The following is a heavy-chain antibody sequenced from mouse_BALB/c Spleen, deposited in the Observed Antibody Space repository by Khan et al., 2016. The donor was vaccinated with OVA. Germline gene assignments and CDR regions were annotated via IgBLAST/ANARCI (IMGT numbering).Heavy chain of an antibody. CDR1: GYTFTYYV. CDR3: ARGDGYYVYFDY. Sequence: QVQLKESGPELVKPGASVNMSCKASGYTFTYYVITWVKQRTGQGLEWIGEIYPGSDNAYYNERFKGKATLTADKSSNTTHMQLSSLTSEDSAVYFCARGDGYYVYFDYWGQGTTLTVSS. J-gene: IGHJ2*01. D-gene: IGHD2-3*01. V-gene: IGHV1-77*01. CDR2: IYPGSDNA.